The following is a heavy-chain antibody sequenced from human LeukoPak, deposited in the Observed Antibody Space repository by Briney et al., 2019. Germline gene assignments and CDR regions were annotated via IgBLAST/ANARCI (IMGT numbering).Heavy chain of an antibody. J-gene: IGHJ4*02. D-gene: IGHD6-13*01. Sequence: PGGSLRLSCAASGFTFSSYSMNWVRQAPGKGLEWVSSISSSSSYIYYADSVEGRFTISRDNAKNSLYLQMNSLRAEDTAVYYCARDPRIAAAGIFDYWGQGTLVTVSS. V-gene: IGHV3-21*01. CDR1: GFTFSSYS. CDR3: ARDPRIAAAGIFDY. CDR2: ISSSSSYI.